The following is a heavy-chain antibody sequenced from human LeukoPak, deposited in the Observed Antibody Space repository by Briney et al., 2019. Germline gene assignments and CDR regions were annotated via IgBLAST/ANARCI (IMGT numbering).Heavy chain of an antibody. Sequence: GGSLRVSCVASGCTFSSYSMNWVRQAPGRGVEWVSHITASGTAIFYADSLKGRFTISRDNAKNTWYLQMNSLRDENTAVYDCASRGSNRFDYWGQGTLVTVSS. D-gene: IGHD1-26*01. V-gene: IGHV3-48*02. CDR1: GCTFSSYS. J-gene: IGHJ4*02. CDR2: ITASGTAI. CDR3: ASRGSNRFDY.